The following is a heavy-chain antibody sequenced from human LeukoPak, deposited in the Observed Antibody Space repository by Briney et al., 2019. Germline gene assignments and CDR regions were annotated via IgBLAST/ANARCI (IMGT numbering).Heavy chain of an antibody. CDR3: ARLSYGSGSYYNGLFDY. J-gene: IGHJ4*02. CDR2: IYYSGST. Sequence: SQTLSLTCTVSGGSISSGDYYWSWIRQPPGKGLEWIGYIYYSGSTYYNPSLKSRVTISVDTSKNQFSLKLSSVTAADTAVYYYARLSYGSGSYYNGLFDYWGQGTLVTVSS. V-gene: IGHV4-30-4*01. D-gene: IGHD3-10*01. CDR1: GGSISSGDYY.